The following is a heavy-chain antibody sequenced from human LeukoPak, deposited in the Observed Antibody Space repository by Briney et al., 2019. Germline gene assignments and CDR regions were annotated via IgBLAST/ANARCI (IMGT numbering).Heavy chain of an antibody. CDR2: IYYSGST. V-gene: IGHV4-59*01. CDR3: AREGVAGKLGGIDY. D-gene: IGHD6-19*01. CDR1: GGSISSYC. Sequence: SETLSLTCTVSGGSISSYCWSWIRQPPGKGLEWIGYIYYSGSTNYNPSLKSRVTISVDTSKNQFSLKLSSVTAADTAVYYCAREGVAGKLGGIDYWGQGTLVTVSS. J-gene: IGHJ4*02.